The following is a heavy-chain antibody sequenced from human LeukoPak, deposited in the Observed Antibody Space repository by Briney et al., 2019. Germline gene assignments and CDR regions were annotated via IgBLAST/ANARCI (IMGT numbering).Heavy chain of an antibody. J-gene: IGHJ6*02. Sequence: PGGSPRLSCAASGFIFSSYSMNWVRQAPGKGVEWGSSISDTGIHIFYAYSVKGRFTMSRDNGKNSLFLQMNSLRADDTAVYFCARHMTPEGTTPYYYGMDVWGQGTTVTVSS. CDR1: GFIFSSYS. CDR2: ISDTGIHI. V-gene: IGHV3-21*01. D-gene: IGHD2-15*01. CDR3: ARHMTPEGTTPYYYGMDV.